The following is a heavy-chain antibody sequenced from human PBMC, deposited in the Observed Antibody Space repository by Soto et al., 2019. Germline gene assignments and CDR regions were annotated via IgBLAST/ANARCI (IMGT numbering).Heavy chain of an antibody. Sequence: GASVKVSCKASGYTFTNYGITWVRQAPGQGLEWMGGIGAYNGDTHYTQRLQGRVTMTTDTSTSTAYMELRGLRSDDTAIYYCARDARVKRRGWGRVDYYGMDAWGQGPTVTVSS. CDR3: ARDARVKRRGWGRVDYYGMDA. CDR2: IGAYNGDT. V-gene: IGHV1-18*01. J-gene: IGHJ6*02. D-gene: IGHD6-19*01. CDR1: GYTFTNYG.